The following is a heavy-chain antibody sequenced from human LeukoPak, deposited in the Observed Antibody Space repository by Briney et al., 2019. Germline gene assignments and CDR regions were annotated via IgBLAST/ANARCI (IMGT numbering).Heavy chain of an antibody. Sequence: GGSLRLSCAASGFTFSNHAMNWVRQAPGKGLEWVSIISGRGTVSYYADSVRGRFTLSSDNFKNTLYLQMNSLRAEDTAVYYCAKTSVGEGRIIASGYFDNWGQGTLVTVSS. D-gene: IGHD2-15*01. CDR3: AKTSVGEGRIIASGYFDN. CDR1: GFTFSNHA. CDR2: ISGRGTVS. V-gene: IGHV3-23*01. J-gene: IGHJ4*02.